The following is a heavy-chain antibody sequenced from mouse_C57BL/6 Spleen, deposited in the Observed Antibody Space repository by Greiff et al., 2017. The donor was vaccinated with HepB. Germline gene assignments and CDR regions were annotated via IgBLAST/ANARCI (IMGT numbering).Heavy chain of an antibody. CDR1: GFTFSSYA. J-gene: IGHJ3*01. V-gene: IGHV5-4*01. CDR2: ISDGGSYT. Sequence: VQLKESGGGLVKPGGSLKLSCAASGFTFSSYAMSWVRQTPEKRLEWVATISDGGSYTYYPDNVKGRFTISRDNAKNNLYLQMSHLKSEDTAMYYCARGGWFAYWGQGTLVTVSA. CDR3: ARGGWFAY.